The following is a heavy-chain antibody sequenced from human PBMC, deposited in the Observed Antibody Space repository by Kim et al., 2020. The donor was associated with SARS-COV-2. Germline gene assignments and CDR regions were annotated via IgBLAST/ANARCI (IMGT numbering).Heavy chain of an antibody. CDR1: GFTVSSNY. D-gene: IGHD1-20*01. CDR2: IYSGGST. Sequence: GGSLRLSCAASGFTVSSNYMNWVRQAPGRGMEWVSVIYSGGSTYYADSVRGRFTISRDNSKNTAYLQMNSLRAEDTAVYYCARDGKSGAIIGRMYWHFDLWGRGTLVTVSS. CDR3: ARDGKSGAIIGRMYWHFDL. J-gene: IGHJ2*01. V-gene: IGHV3-66*01.